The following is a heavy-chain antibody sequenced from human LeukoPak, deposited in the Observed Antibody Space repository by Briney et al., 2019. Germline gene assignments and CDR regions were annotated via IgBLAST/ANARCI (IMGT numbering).Heavy chain of an antibody. V-gene: IGHV3-48*03. Sequence: GGSLRLSCAASGFTFSSYEMNWVRQAPGKGLEWVSYISSSGSIIYYADSVKGRFTISRDNARTSLYLQMNSLRADDTAVYYCARVQTQLWPDYWGQGTLVTVSS. D-gene: IGHD5-18*01. CDR1: GFTFSSYE. J-gene: IGHJ4*02. CDR2: ISSSGSII. CDR3: ARVQTQLWPDY.